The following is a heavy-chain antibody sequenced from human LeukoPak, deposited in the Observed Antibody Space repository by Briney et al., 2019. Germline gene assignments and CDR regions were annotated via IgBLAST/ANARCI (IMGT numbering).Heavy chain of an antibody. Sequence: GGSLRLSCAASGFTFSTYWMSWVRQAPGEGLEWMANINQDGSEKYYVDSVKGRFTISRDNAKNSLYLQMNSLRAEDTAMYYCARAFAFFHYWGQGALVTVSS. CDR1: GFTFSTYW. J-gene: IGHJ4*02. V-gene: IGHV3-7*03. CDR3: ARAFAFFHY. CDR2: INQDGSEK.